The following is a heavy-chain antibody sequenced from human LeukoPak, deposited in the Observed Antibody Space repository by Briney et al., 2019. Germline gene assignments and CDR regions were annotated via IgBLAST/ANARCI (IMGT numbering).Heavy chain of an antibody. D-gene: IGHD4-17*01. J-gene: IGHJ4*02. V-gene: IGHV3-9*01. CDR3: AKVFYGDYDYFDY. CDR1: GFTFDDYA. Sequence: GGSLRLSCAASGFTFDDYAMHWVRQAPGKGLEWVSGISWNSGSIGYADSVRGRFTISRDNSKNTLYLQMNSLRAEDTAVYYCAKVFYGDYDYFDYWGQGTLVTVSS. CDR2: ISWNSGSI.